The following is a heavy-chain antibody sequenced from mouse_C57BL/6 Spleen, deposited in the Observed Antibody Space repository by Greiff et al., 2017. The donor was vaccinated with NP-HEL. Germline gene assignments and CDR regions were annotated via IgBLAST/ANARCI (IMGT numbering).Heavy chain of an antibody. CDR2: IRSKSNNYAT. CDR3: VRQDYSNYWYFDV. V-gene: IGHV10-1*01. D-gene: IGHD2-5*01. J-gene: IGHJ1*03. CDR1: GFSFNTYA. Sequence: EVQLVESGGGLVQPKGSLKLSCAASGFSFNTYAMNWVRQAPGKGLEWVARIRSKSNNYATYYADSVKDRFTISRDDSESMLYLQMNNLKTEDTAMYYCVRQDYSNYWYFDVWGTGTTVTVSS.